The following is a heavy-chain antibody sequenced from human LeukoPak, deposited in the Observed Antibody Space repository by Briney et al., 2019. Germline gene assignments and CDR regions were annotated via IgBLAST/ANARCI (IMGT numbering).Heavy chain of an antibody. D-gene: IGHD1-26*01. CDR1: GFTFSSYS. CDR3: ARDRWELSSIDY. V-gene: IGHV3-21*01. CDR2: ISSSSSYI. Sequence: GGSLRLSCAASGFTFSSYSMNWVRQAPGKGLEWVSSISSSSSYIYYADSVKGRFTISRDNAKNSLYLQMNSLRDEDTAVYYCARDRWELSSIDYWGQGTLVTVSS. J-gene: IGHJ4*02.